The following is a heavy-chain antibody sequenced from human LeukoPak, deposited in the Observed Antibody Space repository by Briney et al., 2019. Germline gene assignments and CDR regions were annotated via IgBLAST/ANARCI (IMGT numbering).Heavy chain of an antibody. J-gene: IGHJ5*02. CDR1: GYTFTSYY. CDR2: INPSGGST. Sequence: ASVKVSCKASGYTFTSYYMHWVRQPPEQGLELMGIINPSGGSTSHAQKFQGRGTMTRDTSTSTVYMELSSLRSEDTAVYYCARDPLRTYGSGPFNWFDPWGQGTLVTVSS. D-gene: IGHD3-10*01. CDR3: ARDPLRTYGSGPFNWFDP. V-gene: IGHV1-46*01.